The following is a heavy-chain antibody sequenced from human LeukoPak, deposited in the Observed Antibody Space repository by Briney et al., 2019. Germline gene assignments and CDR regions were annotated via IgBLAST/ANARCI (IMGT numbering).Heavy chain of an antibody. CDR3: ARAVSGYIYGYGY. J-gene: IGHJ4*02. D-gene: IGHD5-18*01. CDR1: GFTFSNYN. CDR2: ISSSSSTI. Sequence: GGSLRHSCVASGFTFSNYNINWVRQAPGKGLEWVSYISSSSSTIHYADSVKGRFTISRDNAENSLYLQMNSLRDEDTAVYYCARAVSGYIYGYGYWGQGTLVTVSS. V-gene: IGHV3-48*02.